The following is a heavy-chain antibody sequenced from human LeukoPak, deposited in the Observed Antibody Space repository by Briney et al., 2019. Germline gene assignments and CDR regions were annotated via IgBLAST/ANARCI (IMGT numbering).Heavy chain of an antibody. CDR3: ARGATFDY. CDR1: GGSISSDYYY. Sequence: SETLSLTCAVSGGSISSDYYYWSWIRQPPGKGLEWIGEINHSGSTNYNPSLKSRVTISVDTSKNQFSLKLSSVTAADTAVYYCARGATFDYWGQGTLVTVSS. J-gene: IGHJ4*02. V-gene: IGHV4-34*01. CDR2: INHSGST.